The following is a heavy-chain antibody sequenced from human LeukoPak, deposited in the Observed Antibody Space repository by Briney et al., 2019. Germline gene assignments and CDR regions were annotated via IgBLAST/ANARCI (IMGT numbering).Heavy chain of an antibody. J-gene: IGHJ6*02. V-gene: IGHV3-74*01. Sequence: GGSLRLSCAASGFTFSSYWMHWVRHAPGKGRGWVSRIHSVGSSTSYAGSVKGRFTISRDNAKNTLYLQMNSLRAEDTAVYYCARGRVWVGATYYYYYGMDVWGQGTTVTVSS. CDR1: GFTFSSYW. D-gene: IGHD1-26*01. CDR3: ARGRVWVGATYYYYYGMDV. CDR2: IHSVGSST.